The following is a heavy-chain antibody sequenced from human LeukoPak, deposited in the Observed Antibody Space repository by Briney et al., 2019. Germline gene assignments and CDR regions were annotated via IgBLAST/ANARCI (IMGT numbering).Heavy chain of an antibody. D-gene: IGHD3-3*02. Sequence: SETLSLTCTVSGYSISSGYYWGWIRQPPGKGLEWIGSIYHSGSTYYNPSLKSRVTISVDTSKNQFSLKLSSVTAADTAVYYCARVDQYGHLNYWGQGTLVTVSS. CDR1: GYSISSGYY. V-gene: IGHV4-38-2*02. CDR3: ARVDQYGHLNY. CDR2: IYHSGST. J-gene: IGHJ4*02.